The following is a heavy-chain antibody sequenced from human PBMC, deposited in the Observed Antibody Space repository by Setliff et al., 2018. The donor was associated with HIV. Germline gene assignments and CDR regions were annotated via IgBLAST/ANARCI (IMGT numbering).Heavy chain of an antibody. CDR2: IWYDRGNK. CDR3: VPQGPGPGSGWWRNWFDP. Sequence: GGSLRLSCVASGFTFSNYGMHWVRQAPGKGLEWVAAIWYDRGNKYHADSVKGRFTISRDNSKNTLYLQMDSLRVEDTAVYFCVPQGPGPGSGWWRNWFDPWGQGTLVTVSS. J-gene: IGHJ5*02. V-gene: IGHV3-33*01. CDR1: GFTFSNYG. D-gene: IGHD6-19*01.